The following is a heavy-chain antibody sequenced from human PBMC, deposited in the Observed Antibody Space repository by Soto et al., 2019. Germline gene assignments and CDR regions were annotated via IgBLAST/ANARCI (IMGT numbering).Heavy chain of an antibody. V-gene: IGHV4-61*01. CDR2: VYHTWST. D-gene: IGHD3-22*01. CDR3: VRVSFYYDGSGYGVGWFVP. Sequence: QAQLQESGPGVVKPSETLSLTCTVSGGSVSSDSYYWSWIRQPPGKRLEWIGNVYHTWSTNYSPTLKSRVTMSVDTANNRFSLKLNRVTAADTAVYYCVRVSFYYDGSGYGVGWFVPWGRGTPVTVSS. CDR1: GGSVSSDSYY. J-gene: IGHJ5*02.